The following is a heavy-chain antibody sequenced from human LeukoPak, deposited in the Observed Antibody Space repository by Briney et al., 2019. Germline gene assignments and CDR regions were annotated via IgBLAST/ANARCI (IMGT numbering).Heavy chain of an antibody. D-gene: IGHD5-12*01. CDR2: IYYSGST. J-gene: IGHJ4*02. CDR1: GGSISSYY. V-gene: IGHV4-59*01. CDR3: ARSPPGGVATITFFDY. Sequence: PSETLSLTCTVSGGSISSYYWSWIRQPPGKGLEWIGYIYYSGSTNYNPSLKSRVTISVDTSKNQFSLKLSSVTAADTAVYYCARSPPGGVATITFFDYWGQGTLVTVSS.